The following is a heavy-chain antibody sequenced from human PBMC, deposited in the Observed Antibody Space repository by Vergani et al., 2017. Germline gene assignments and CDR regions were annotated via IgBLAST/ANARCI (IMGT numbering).Heavy chain of an antibody. CDR2: IYWNDDK. Sequence: QITLKESGPTLVKPTQTLTLTCTFSGFSLSTSGVGVGWICQPPGKALEWLALIYWNDDKRYSPSLKSRLTITKDTSKNQVVLTMTNMDPVDTATYYCAHTLTYDYIWGSYRYPYFDYWGQGTLVTVSS. J-gene: IGHJ4*02. V-gene: IGHV2-5*01. CDR3: AHTLTYDYIWGSYRYPYFDY. CDR1: GFSLSTSGVG. D-gene: IGHD3-16*02.